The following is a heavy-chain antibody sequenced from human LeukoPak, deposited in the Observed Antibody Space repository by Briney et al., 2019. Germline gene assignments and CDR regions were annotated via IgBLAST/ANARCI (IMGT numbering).Heavy chain of an antibody. Sequence: GGSLRLSCAASGFIVSENYMSWVRQAPGKGLEWVSTVYSGGLTFYADPVRGRFTISRDNSKNTLYLQMSSLRAEDTAVYYCVRDRWPGLGDFWGQGTTVTVSS. J-gene: IGHJ6*02. CDR3: VRDRWPGLGDF. D-gene: IGHD6-19*01. V-gene: IGHV3-66*01. CDR1: GFIVSENY. CDR2: VYSGGLT.